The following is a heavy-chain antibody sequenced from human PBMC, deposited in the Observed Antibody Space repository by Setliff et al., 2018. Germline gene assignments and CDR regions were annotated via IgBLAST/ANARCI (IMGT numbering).Heavy chain of an antibody. Sequence: SVKVSCKASGGTFSSYAISWVRQAPGQGLEWMGGIIPIFGTANYAQKFQGGVTITTDESTSTAYMELSSLRSEDTAVYYCARGPRNVVVVAATPSYFDYWGQGTLVTVSS. CDR3: ARGPRNVVVVAATPSYFDY. J-gene: IGHJ4*02. CDR1: GGTFSSYA. D-gene: IGHD2-15*01. V-gene: IGHV1-69*05. CDR2: IIPIFGTA.